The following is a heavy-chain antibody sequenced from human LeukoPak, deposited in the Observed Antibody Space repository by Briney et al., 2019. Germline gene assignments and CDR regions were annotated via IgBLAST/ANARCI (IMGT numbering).Heavy chain of an antibody. CDR3: ARPEATGGYFDY. CDR2: INPNSGGT. J-gene: IGHJ4*02. V-gene: IGHV1-2*02. CDR1: GYTFTGYY. Sequence: ASVKVSCKASGYTFTGYYMHWVRQAPGQGLEWMGWINPNSGGTNYAQKFQGRVTMTRDTSISTAYMELSRLRSDDTAVYYCARPEATGGYFDYWGQGTLVTVSS. D-gene: IGHD3-16*01.